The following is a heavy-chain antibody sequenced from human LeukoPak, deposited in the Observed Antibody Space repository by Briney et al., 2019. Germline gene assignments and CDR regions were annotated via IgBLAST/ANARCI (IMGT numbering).Heavy chain of an antibody. CDR2: IKQGGSEK. Sequence: GGSLRLSCAASGFTFSSYWMGWVRQAPGEGLEWVANIKQGGSEKDYVDSVKGRFTISRDDAKNSLYLQMNSLRAEDTAVYYCARRSGPESYYDYWGQGTLVTVSS. V-gene: IGHV3-7*05. J-gene: IGHJ4*02. CDR1: GFTFSSYW. CDR3: ARRSGPESYYDY. D-gene: IGHD1-26*01.